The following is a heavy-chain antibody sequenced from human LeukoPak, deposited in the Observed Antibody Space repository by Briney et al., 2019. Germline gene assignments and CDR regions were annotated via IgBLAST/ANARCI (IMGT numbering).Heavy chain of an antibody. J-gene: IGHJ4*02. D-gene: IGHD3-3*01. CDR1: GYTFTSYG. V-gene: IGHV1-18*01. CDR3: ARDLELKVTRFLEWLVDY. CDR2: ISAYNGNT. Sequence: GASVKVSCKASGYTFTSYGISWVRQAPGQGREWMGWISAYNGNTNYAQKLQGRVTMTTDTSTSTAYMELRSLRSDDTAVYYCARDLELKVTRFLEWLVDYWGQGTLVTVSS.